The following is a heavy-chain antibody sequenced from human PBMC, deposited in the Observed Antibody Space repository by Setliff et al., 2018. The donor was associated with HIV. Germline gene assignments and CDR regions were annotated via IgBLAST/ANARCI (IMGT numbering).Heavy chain of an antibody. CDR2: ISAYNGNT. V-gene: IGHV1-18*01. CDR3: ARGDYYDSGSYSPGGDVFDI. D-gene: IGHD3-22*01. Sequence: ASVKVSCKASGYTFTSYGISWVRQAPGQGLEWMGWISAYNGNTNYAQKLQGRVTMTTDTSTSTAYMELRTLRSDDTAVYYCARGDYYDSGSYSPGGDVFDIWGQGTTVT. J-gene: IGHJ3*02. CDR1: GYTFTSYG.